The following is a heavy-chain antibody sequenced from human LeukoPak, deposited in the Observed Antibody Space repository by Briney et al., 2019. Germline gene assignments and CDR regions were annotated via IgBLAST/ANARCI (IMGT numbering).Heavy chain of an antibody. J-gene: IGHJ4*02. CDR2: IYATGDT. CDR3: ARDLYQSR. CDR1: GFTFSSYA. V-gene: IGHV3-66*01. Sequence: GGSLRLSCAASGFTFSSYAMSWVRQAPGKGLEWVSVIYATGDTHYAESVKGRFTISRDNSKNILHLQMNSLRAEDTAVYYCARDLYQSRWGQGTLVTVSS. D-gene: IGHD2-2*01.